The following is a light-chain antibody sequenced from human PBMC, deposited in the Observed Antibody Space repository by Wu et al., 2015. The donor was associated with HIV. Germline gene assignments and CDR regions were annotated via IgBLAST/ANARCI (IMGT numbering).Light chain of an antibody. CDR1: QGISSY. J-gene: IGKJ1*01. V-gene: IGKV1-8*01. CDR2: AAS. Sequence: AIRITQSPSSLSASTGDRVTITCRASQGISSYLAWYQQKPGKAPKLLIYAASTLQSGVPSRFSGSGSGTDFTLTISCLQSEDFATYYCQQYYSYSATFGQGTKVEIK. CDR3: QQYYSYSAT.